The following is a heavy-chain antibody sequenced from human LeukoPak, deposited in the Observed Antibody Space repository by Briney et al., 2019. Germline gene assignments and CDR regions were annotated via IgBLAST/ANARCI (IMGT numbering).Heavy chain of an antibody. D-gene: IGHD1-7*01. CDR1: GGTFRSYA. CDR3: ARDMSVKLPQGGFDY. CDR2: IIPIFGTT. V-gene: IGHV1-69*13. Sequence: GASVKVSCKASGGTFRSYAISWVRQAPGQGLEWMGGIIPIFGTTNYAQKFQGRVTITADESTSTAYMELSSLRSEDTAVYYCARDMSVKLPQGGFDYWGQGTLVTVSS. J-gene: IGHJ4*02.